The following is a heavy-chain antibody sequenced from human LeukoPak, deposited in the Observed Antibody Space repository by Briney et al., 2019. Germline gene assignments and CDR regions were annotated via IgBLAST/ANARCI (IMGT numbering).Heavy chain of an antibody. D-gene: IGHD3-22*01. V-gene: IGHV4-39*07. CDR2: IYHSGNT. J-gene: IGHJ6*03. Sequence: SETLSLTCTVSGGSISSSSYYWGWIRQPPGKGLEWIGNIYHSGNTYYNPSLKSRVTISLDTSKNQFSLKLSSVTAADTAVYYCARTGSYYYDSSGYYYYYYYMDVWGKGTTVTVSS. CDR1: GGSISSSSYY. CDR3: ARTGSYYYDSSGYYYYYYYMDV.